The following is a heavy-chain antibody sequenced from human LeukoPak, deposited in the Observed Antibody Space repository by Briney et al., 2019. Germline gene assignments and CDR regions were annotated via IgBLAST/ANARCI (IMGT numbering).Heavy chain of an antibody. J-gene: IGHJ4*02. Sequence: GGSLRLSCAASGFTFSDYSMNWVRQAPGKGLEWVSSISSSSSYIYYADSVKGRFTISRDNAENSLYLQMNSLRVEDTAVYYCARDGDYDWNYRSGFDYWGQGTLVTVSS. CDR3: ARDGDYDWNYRSGFDY. V-gene: IGHV3-21*01. CDR2: ISSSSSYI. CDR1: GFTFSDYS. D-gene: IGHD1-7*01.